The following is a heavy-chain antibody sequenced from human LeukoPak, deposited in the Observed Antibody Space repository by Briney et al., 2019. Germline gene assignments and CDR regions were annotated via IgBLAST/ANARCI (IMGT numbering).Heavy chain of an antibody. Sequence: GGSLRLSCAASGFTFSSYEMNWVRQAPGKGLEWVSYISSSGSTIYYADSVKGRFTISRDNAKNSLYLQMNSLRAEDTAVYYCARRGITMVRGAKRDAFDIWGQGTMVTVSS. J-gene: IGHJ3*02. CDR3: ARRGITMVRGAKRDAFDI. V-gene: IGHV3-48*03. CDR1: GFTFSSYE. D-gene: IGHD3-10*01. CDR2: ISSSGSTI.